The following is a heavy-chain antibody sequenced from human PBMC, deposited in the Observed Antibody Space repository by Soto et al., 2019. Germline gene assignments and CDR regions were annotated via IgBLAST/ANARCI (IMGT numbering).Heavy chain of an antibody. CDR2: ISAYNGNT. CDR3: ARVAVAGSGENWFDP. D-gene: IGHD6-19*01. J-gene: IGHJ5*02. V-gene: IGHV1-18*01. CDR1: GYTFTNYG. Sequence: ASVKVSCKASGYTFTNYGISWVRQAPGQGLEWMGWISAYNGNTNYAQKLQGRVTMTTDTSTSTAYMELRSLRSDDTAVYYCARVAVAGSGENWFDPWGQGTLVTVSS.